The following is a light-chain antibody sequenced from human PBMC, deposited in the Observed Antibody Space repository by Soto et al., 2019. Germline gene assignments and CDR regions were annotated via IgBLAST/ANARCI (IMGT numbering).Light chain of an antibody. CDR3: QQYGSSPWT. CDR1: QSVSSSY. V-gene: IGKV3-20*01. Sequence: EIVLTQSPGTLSLSPRERATLSCRASQSVSSSYLAWYQQNPGQAPRLLIYGASSRATAIPDRFSGSGSGTAFTLTISRLEPEDFAVYDCQQYGSSPWTCGQGTNVDIK. J-gene: IGKJ1*01. CDR2: GAS.